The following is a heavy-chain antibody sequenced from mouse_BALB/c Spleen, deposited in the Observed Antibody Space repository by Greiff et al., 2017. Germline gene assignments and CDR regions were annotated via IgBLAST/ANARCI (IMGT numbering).Heavy chain of an antibody. CDR2: IRNKANGYTT. V-gene: IGHV7-3*02. J-gene: IGHJ4*01. CDR1: GFTFTDYY. CDR3: ARALRSYAMDN. Sequence: EVKLQESGGGLVQPGGSLRLSCATSGFTFTDYYMSWVRQPPGKALEWLGFIRNKANGYTTEYSASVKGRFTISRDNSQSILYLQMNTLRAEDSATDYCARALRSYAMDNWGQGTSVTVSS.